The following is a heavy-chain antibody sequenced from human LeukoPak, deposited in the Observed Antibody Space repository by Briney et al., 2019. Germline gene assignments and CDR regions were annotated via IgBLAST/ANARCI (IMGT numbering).Heavy chain of an antibody. J-gene: IGHJ4*02. D-gene: IGHD6-19*01. CDR3: ARALPPTVAGPFDY. CDR2: IYYSGNT. V-gene: IGHV4-39*07. CDR1: GGSLSRSIHH. Sequence: SETLSLTCSVSGGSLSRSIHHWGWIRQPPGKSLEWIGSIYYSGNTDFNPSLKNRVSISVDTSKNLFSLKVTSVTVADTAVYYCARALPPTVAGPFDYWGRGTLVTVAS.